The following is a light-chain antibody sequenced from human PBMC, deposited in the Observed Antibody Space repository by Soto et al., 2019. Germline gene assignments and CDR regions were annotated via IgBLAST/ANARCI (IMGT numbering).Light chain of an antibody. CDR2: GVT. V-gene: IGLV2-14*01. CDR3: FSHRTGDSHV. Sequence: QSVLTQPASVSGSPGQSITISCTGTSNDIGRYNFISWYQQYPGKAPRLMIYGVTNRPSGVSDRFSGSKTGNTASLTISGLQAEDEAAYYCFSHRTGDSHVFGTGTKLTVL. CDR1: SNDIGRYNF. J-gene: IGLJ1*01.